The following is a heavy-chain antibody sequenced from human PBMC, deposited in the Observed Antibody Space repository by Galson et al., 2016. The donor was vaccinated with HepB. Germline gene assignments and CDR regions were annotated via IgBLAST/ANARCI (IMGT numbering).Heavy chain of an antibody. D-gene: IGHD6-19*01. CDR2: ISTSGTI. Sequence: SLRLSCAASGFSFITYSLNWVRQSPGKGLEWVSYISTSGTIYYADSVKGRFTISRDNAKHSLFLQMNSLRADDTAVYYCVRDWGSKQWVYCDYWGQGTQVTVAS. J-gene: IGHJ4*02. CDR1: GFSFITYS. CDR3: VRDWGSKQWVYCDY. V-gene: IGHV3-48*01.